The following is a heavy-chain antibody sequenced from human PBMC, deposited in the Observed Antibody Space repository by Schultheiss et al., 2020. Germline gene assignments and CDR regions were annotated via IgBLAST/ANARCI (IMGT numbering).Heavy chain of an antibody. V-gene: IGHV2-26*01. CDR3: AHTLVSSSLDY. CDR1: GGSISNYYW. D-gene: IGHD6-13*01. J-gene: IGHJ4*02. CDR2: IFSNDEK. Sequence: TLSLTCTVSGGSISNYYWSWIRQPPGKALEWLAHIFSNDEKSYSTSLKSRLTITKDTSKNQVVLTMTNMDPVDTATYYCAHTLVSSSLDYWGQGTLVTVSS.